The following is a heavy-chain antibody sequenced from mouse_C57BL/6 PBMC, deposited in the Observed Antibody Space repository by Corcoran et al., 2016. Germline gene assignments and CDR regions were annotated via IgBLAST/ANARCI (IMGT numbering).Heavy chain of an antibody. Sequence: QGQLQQSGAERMKPGASGNLSCKATGYTFTGYWKEWVKQRPGHGLEWIGEILPGSGSTNYNEKFKGKATFTADTSSNTAYMQLSSLTTEDSAIYYCARGSNYPAMDYWGQGTSVTVSS. CDR3: ARGSNYPAMDY. J-gene: IGHJ4*01. CDR1: GYTFTGYW. V-gene: IGHV1-9*01. CDR2: ILPGSGST. D-gene: IGHD2-5*01.